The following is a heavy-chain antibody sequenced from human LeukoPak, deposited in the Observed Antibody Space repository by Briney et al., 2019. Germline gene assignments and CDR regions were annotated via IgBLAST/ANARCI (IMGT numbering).Heavy chain of an antibody. V-gene: IGHV1-24*01. Sequence: ASVKVSCKVSGYTLTELSMHWVRQAPGKGLEWMGGFDPEGGETIYAQKFQGRVTMTEDTSTDTAYMELSSLRSEDTAVYYCATHYGDLQGYYYYMDVWGKGTTVTVSS. CDR3: ATHYGDLQGYYYYMDV. D-gene: IGHD4-17*01. CDR1: GYTLTELS. J-gene: IGHJ6*03. CDR2: FDPEGGET.